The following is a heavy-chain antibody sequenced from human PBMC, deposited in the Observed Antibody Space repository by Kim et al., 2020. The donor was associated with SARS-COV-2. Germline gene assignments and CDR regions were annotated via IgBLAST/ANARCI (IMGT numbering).Heavy chain of an antibody. J-gene: IGHJ4*02. D-gene: IGHD2-15*01. V-gene: IGHV1-69*13. CDR3: ARVGTPDGMVVAARIYFDY. CDR2: IIPIFGTA. Sequence: SVKVSCKASGGTFSSYAISWVRQAPGQGLEWMGGIIPIFGTANYAQKFQGRVTITADESTSTAYMELSSLRSEDTAVYYCARVGTPDGMVVAARIYFDYWGQGTLVTVSS. CDR1: GGTFSSYA.